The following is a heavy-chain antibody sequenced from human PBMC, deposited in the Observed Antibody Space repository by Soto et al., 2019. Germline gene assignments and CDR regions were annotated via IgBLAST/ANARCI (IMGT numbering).Heavy chain of an antibody. CDR3: ARSWRGQALGAPDGWFDP. D-gene: IGHD1-26*01. V-gene: IGHV4-39*01. CDR1: GGSISSSSYY. J-gene: IGHJ5*02. Sequence: SETLSLTCTVSGGSISSSSYYWGWIRQPPGKGLEWIGSIYYSGSTYYNPSLKSRVTISVDTSKNQFSLQLSSVTAADTAVYYCARSWRGQALGAPDGWFDPWGQGTLVTVSS. CDR2: IYYSGST.